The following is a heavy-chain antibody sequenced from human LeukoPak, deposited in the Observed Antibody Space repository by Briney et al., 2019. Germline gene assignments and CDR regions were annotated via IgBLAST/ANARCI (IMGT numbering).Heavy chain of an antibody. Sequence: SETLSLTCTVSGGSISSYYWSWIRQPAEKGLEWIGRIYTSGSTNYNPSLKSRVTMSVDASKNQFSLKLNSVTAADTAVYYCARRSGSSWYHDYWGQGTLATVSS. V-gene: IGHV4-4*07. CDR2: IYTSGST. CDR1: GGSISSYY. CDR3: ARRSGSSWYHDY. D-gene: IGHD6-13*01. J-gene: IGHJ4*02.